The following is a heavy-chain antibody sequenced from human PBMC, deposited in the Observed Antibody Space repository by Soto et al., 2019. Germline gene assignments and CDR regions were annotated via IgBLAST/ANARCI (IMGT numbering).Heavy chain of an antibody. CDR1: QFTFSSYV. Sequence: GGSLRLSCAASQFTFSSYVMSWVRQAPGKGLEWVSAISGGGDKTYYADSVKGRFTISRDNSKNTLYLQMNSLRADDTAIYYCAKDRAVIRLFELLSGFDFWGQGALVTVSS. V-gene: IGHV3-23*01. CDR2: ISGGGDKT. D-gene: IGHD3-3*01. CDR3: AKDRAVIRLFELLSGFDF. J-gene: IGHJ4*02.